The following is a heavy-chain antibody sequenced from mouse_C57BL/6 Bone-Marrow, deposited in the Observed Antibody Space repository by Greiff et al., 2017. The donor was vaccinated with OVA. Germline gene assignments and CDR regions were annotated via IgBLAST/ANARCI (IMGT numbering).Heavy chain of an antibody. V-gene: IGHV1-26*01. J-gene: IGHJ1*03. Sequence: EVQLQQSGPELVKPGASVKISCKASGYTFTDYYMNWVKQSHGKSLEWIGDINPNNGGTSYNQKFKGKATLTVDKSSSTAYMELRSLTSEDSAVYYCANLYSNYVYFDVWGTGTTVTVSS. CDR3: ANLYSNYVYFDV. CDR2: INPNNGGT. D-gene: IGHD2-5*01. CDR1: GYTFTDYY.